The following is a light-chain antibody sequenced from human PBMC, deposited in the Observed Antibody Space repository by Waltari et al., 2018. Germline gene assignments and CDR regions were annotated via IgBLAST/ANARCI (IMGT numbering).Light chain of an antibody. CDR3: QQYGHSPPYT. Sequence: EIVLTQSPGTLSLSPGESATLSCRASQRISTTYLAWYQQKPGHTPRLPIYDASSRATGIPDRFRGSGSGTDFTLTVSRVEPEDFAVYYCQQYGHSPPYTFGQGTKLEIK. CDR2: DAS. J-gene: IGKJ2*01. V-gene: IGKV3-20*01. CDR1: QRISTTY.